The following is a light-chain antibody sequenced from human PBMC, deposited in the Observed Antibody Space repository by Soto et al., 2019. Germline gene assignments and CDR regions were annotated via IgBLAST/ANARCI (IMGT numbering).Light chain of an antibody. J-gene: IGKJ5*01. CDR1: QSISSW. Sequence: DIQRTQSPSKLAASVGVRVTITCRASQSISSWLAWYQQKPGKAPKLLIYDASSLESGVPSRFSGSGSGTEFTLTISSLQPDDFATYYCQQYSSYSITFGQGTRLEI. CDR3: QQYSSYSIT. CDR2: DAS. V-gene: IGKV1-5*01.